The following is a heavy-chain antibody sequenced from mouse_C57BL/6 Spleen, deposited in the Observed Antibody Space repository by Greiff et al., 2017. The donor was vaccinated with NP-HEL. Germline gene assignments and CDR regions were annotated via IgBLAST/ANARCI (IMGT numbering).Heavy chain of an antibody. J-gene: IGHJ4*01. CDR2: IYPGSGNT. Sequence: QVQLQQSGPELVKPGASVKISCKASGYSFTSYYIHWVKQRPGQGLEWIGWIYPGSGNTKYNEKFKGKATLTADTSSSTAYMQLSSLTSEDSAVYYCARKFNYYGSSYHAMDYWGQGTSVTVSS. D-gene: IGHD1-1*01. V-gene: IGHV1-66*01. CDR1: GYSFTSYY. CDR3: ARKFNYYGSSYHAMDY.